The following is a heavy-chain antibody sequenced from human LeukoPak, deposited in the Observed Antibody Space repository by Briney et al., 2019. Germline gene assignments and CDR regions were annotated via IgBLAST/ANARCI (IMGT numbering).Heavy chain of an antibody. CDR2: ISYDGSNK. CDR3: ARDQKHSSGWYDWFDP. D-gene: IGHD6-19*01. J-gene: IGHJ5*02. Sequence: PGRSLRLSCAASGFTFSSYAMHWVRQAPGKGLEWVAVISYDGSNKYYADSVKGRFTISRDNSKNTLYLQMNSLRAEDTAVYYCARDQKHSSGWYDWFDPWGQGTLVTVSS. CDR1: GFTFSSYA. V-gene: IGHV3-30-3*01.